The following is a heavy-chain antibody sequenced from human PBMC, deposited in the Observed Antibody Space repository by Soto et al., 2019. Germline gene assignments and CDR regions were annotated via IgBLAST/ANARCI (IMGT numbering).Heavy chain of an antibody. CDR1: GGTFSSYA. Sequence: SVKVSCKASGGTFSSYAISWVRQAPGQGLEWMGGIIPIFGTANYAQKFQGRVTITADESTSTAYMELSSLRSEDTAVYYCARDIYRGYYYDSSGYPDWYFDLWGRGTLVTVPS. J-gene: IGHJ2*01. D-gene: IGHD3-22*01. CDR2: IIPIFGTA. V-gene: IGHV1-69*13. CDR3: ARDIYRGYYYDSSGYPDWYFDL.